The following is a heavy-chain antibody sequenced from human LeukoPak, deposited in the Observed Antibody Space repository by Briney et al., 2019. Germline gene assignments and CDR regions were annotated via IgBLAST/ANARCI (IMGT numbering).Heavy chain of an antibody. D-gene: IGHD3-10*01. CDR3: ARHWKTYYYGSGSEGGYFDY. V-gene: IGHV4-34*01. CDR2: INHSGST. CDR1: GGSFSGYY. J-gene: IGHJ4*02. Sequence: PSETLSLTCAVYGGSFSGYYWSWIRPPPGKGLEWIGEINHSGSTNYNPSLKSRVTISVDTSKNQFSLKLSSVTAADTAVYYCARHWKTYYYGSGSEGGYFDYWGQGTLVTVSS.